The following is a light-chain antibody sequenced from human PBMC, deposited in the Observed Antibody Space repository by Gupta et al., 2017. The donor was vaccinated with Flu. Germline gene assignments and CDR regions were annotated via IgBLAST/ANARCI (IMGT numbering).Light chain of an antibody. Sequence: EIVLTQSPATLSVSPGERVSLSCRASQNVNGNLAWYKQKPCQPPRLLIYGASTREAGVTARFSGSGSGKDLTLTVSRRQSEDSAVYFCQQYNFWPPFTFGGGTKVKI. CDR3: QQYNFWPPFT. V-gene: IGKV3-15*01. CDR2: GAS. J-gene: IGKJ4*01. CDR1: QNVNGN.